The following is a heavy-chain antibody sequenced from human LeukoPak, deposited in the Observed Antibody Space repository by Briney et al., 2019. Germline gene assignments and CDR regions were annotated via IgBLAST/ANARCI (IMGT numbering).Heavy chain of an antibody. CDR1: GGTFSSYA. D-gene: IGHD4-23*01. CDR2: IIPILGIA. V-gene: IGHV1-69*04. CDR3: ARGSRTVADDY. Sequence: ASVKVSCKASGGTFSSYAISWVRQGPGQGLEWMGRIIPILGIANYAQKFQGRVTITADKSTSTAYMELSSLRSEDTAVYYCARGSRTVADDYWGQGTLVTVSS. J-gene: IGHJ4*02.